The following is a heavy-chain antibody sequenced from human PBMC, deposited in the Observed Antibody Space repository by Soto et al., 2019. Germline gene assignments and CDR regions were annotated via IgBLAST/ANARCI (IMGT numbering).Heavy chain of an antibody. CDR1: GGSIRDYF. J-gene: IGHJ4*02. CDR3: ARVGGDDFGDSGGFDF. V-gene: IGHV4-59*01. Sequence: QVQLQESGPGLAKPSETLSLTCTVSGGSIRDYFWTWIRQPPGKGLEWIGYIYYSGRTKYNPSLKSRVSISVDTSKNRFSLQLRSVTAADTAVYYCARVGGDDFGDSGGFDFWGQGTLVTVSS. D-gene: IGHD4-17*01. CDR2: IYYSGRT.